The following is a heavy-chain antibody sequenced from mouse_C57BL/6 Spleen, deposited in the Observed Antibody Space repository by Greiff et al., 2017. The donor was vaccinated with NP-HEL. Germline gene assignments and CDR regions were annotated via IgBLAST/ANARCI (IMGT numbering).Heavy chain of an antibody. V-gene: IGHV14-3*01. CDR3: ARRGRECYGSVDD. D-gene: IGHD1-1*01. J-gene: IGHJ2*01. CDR2: IDPANGNT. Sequence: VQLQQSVAELVRPGASVKLSCTASGFNIKNTYMHWVKQRPEQGLEWIGRIDPANGNTKYAPKFKGKATITADTSSNTPYLQLSSLTSEDTAVYYCARRGRECYGSVDDWGQGTTLTVSS. CDR1: GFNIKNTY.